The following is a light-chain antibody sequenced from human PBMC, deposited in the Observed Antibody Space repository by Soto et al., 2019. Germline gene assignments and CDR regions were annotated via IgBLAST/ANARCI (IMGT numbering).Light chain of an antibody. J-gene: IGLJ2*01. CDR3: QTWGTVV. CDR1: SGHSSYA. CDR2: LNSDGSH. V-gene: IGLV4-69*01. Sequence: QLVLTQSPSASASLGASVKLTCTLSSGHSSYAIAWHQQQPEKGPRYLMKLNSDGSHSKGDGIPDRFSGSSSGAERYLTISSLQSEDEADYYCQTWGTVVFGGGTKLTAL.